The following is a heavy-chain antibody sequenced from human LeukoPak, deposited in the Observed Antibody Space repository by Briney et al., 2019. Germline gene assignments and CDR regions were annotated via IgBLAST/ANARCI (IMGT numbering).Heavy chain of an antibody. CDR3: AKGIGGGYSSGSAFDS. CDR1: GFTCSSFA. D-gene: IGHD6-19*01. CDR2: TSASGGRK. V-gene: IGHV3-23*01. J-gene: IGHJ4*02. Sequence: GVTVRLSCAASGFTCSSFARMWLPHAPGKGLEGVLTTSASGGRKYYVDSVKGRFSISRDNSNNTPYLHMSSLRAEDTAIYYCAKGIGGGYSSGSAFDSWGQGTLVTVSS.